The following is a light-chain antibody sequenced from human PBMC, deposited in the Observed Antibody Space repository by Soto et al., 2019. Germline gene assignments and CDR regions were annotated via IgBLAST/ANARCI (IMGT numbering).Light chain of an antibody. CDR3: QQYYSTPLT. CDR1: QSVLYSSNNKNY. V-gene: IGKV4-1*01. J-gene: IGKJ4*01. CDR2: WAS. Sequence: DIVMTQSPDSLAVSLGERATINCKSSQSVLYSSNNKNYLAWYQQKPGQPPKLLICWASTRESGFPDRFSGSGSGPDFTLTIISLQAEDVAVYYCQQYYSTPLTFGGGTKVEIK.